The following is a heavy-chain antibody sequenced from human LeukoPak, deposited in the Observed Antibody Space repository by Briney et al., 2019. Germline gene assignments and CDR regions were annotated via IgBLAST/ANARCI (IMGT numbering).Heavy chain of an antibody. Sequence: GGSLRLSCAASGFIVSSNYMTWVRQAPGEELEWVSVVYSGGSTNYADSVKGRFIISRDIPKNMLYLQMNSLRPEDTAVYYCTRAGGQYYYGAGITGGYFDYWGQGTLVTVSS. J-gene: IGHJ4*02. CDR3: TRAGGQYYYGAGITGGYFDY. V-gene: IGHV3-53*01. D-gene: IGHD3-10*01. CDR1: GFIVSSNY. CDR2: VYSGGST.